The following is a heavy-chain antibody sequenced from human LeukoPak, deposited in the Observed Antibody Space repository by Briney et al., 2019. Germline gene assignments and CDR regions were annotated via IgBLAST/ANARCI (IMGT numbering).Heavy chain of an antibody. CDR1: RFTFSNSI. D-gene: IGHD4-17*01. Sequence: SGGSLRLSCASSRFTFSNSIFHWVRQAPGKGLEWVAAMSYDGFSKYYADSVKGRFTISRDDSRSTVDLHLSSLGPDDTAVYYCARDQIDDYGDYFAYWGQGTLVIVSS. CDR3: ARDQIDDYGDYFAY. J-gene: IGHJ4*02. V-gene: IGHV3-33*05. CDR2: MSYDGFSK.